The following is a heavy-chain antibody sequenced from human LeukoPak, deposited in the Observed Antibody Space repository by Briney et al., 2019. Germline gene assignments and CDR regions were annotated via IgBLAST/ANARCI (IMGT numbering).Heavy chain of an antibody. D-gene: IGHD3-22*01. V-gene: IGHV4-59*01. J-gene: IGHJ4*02. Sequence: SETLSLTCTVSGGSISGYYWAWIRQPPGKGLEWIGYISHIGSTNYNPSLKSRVTISVDTSKNQFSLKLSSVTAADTAVYYCARNGDYDSSGLIDYWGQGTLVTVSS. CDR3: ARNGDYDSSGLIDY. CDR2: ISHIGST. CDR1: GGSISGYY.